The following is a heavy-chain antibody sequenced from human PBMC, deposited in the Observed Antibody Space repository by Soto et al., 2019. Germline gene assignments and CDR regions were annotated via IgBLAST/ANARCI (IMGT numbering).Heavy chain of an antibody. CDR1: GFTFGDYW. CDR2: IHSGGTRT. Sequence: GGSLRLSCAASGFTFGDYWMHWVRQVPGKGLVWVARIHSGGTRTNYADSVRGRFTVSRDNAKNTLYLQMNALRAEDTAVYFCARGDYYDTSGPFSDAFDIWGQGTMVTVSS. J-gene: IGHJ3*02. D-gene: IGHD3-22*01. CDR3: ARGDYYDTSGPFSDAFDI. V-gene: IGHV3-74*01.